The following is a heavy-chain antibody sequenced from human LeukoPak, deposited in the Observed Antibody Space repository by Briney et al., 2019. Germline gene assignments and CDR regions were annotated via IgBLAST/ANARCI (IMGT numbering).Heavy chain of an antibody. CDR2: ISYDGSNK. CDR1: GFTFSSYA. Sequence: GGSLRLSCAASGFTFSSYAMHWVRQAPGKGLEWVAVISYDGSNKYYADSVKGRFTISRDNSKNTLYLQMNSLRAEDTAVYYCARSLMGERFDYWGQGTLVTVSS. D-gene: IGHD3-10*01. J-gene: IGHJ4*02. CDR3: ARSLMGERFDY. V-gene: IGHV3-30*04.